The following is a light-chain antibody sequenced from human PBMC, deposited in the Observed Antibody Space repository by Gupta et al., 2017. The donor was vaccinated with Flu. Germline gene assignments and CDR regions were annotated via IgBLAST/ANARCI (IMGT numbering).Light chain of an antibody. CDR2: DDR. J-gene: IGLJ3*02. V-gene: IGLV3-21*02. Sequence: GGDNIGSKIVHWYHQKPGQAPVLVVEDDRGRPSGITERFSGSNSGNTATLTISRVEAGDEADYYCQVWDSSSDHWVFGGGTKLTVL. CDR1: NIGSKI. CDR3: QVWDSSSDHWV.